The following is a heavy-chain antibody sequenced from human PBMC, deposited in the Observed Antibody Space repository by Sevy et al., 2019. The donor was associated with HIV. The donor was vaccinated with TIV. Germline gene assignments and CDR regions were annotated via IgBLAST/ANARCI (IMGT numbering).Heavy chain of an antibody. D-gene: IGHD3-16*02. CDR2: INSDGSST. Sequence: GESLKISCAASGFTFSSYWMHWVRQAPGKGLVWVSRINSDGSSTSYADSVKGRFTISRDNAKNTLYLQMNSLRAEDTAVYYCARDQGPGMITFGGVIDWGQGTLVTVSS. V-gene: IGHV3-74*01. J-gene: IGHJ4*02. CDR3: ARDQGPGMITFGGVID. CDR1: GFTFSSYW.